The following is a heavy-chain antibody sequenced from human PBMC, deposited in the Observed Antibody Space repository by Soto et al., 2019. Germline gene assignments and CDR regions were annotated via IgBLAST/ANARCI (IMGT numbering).Heavy chain of an antibody. CDR3: GAGSFDH. V-gene: IGHV5-51*01. J-gene: IGHJ4*02. CDR2: VYPNDSDV. Sequence: GESLKISCKASGYNFVEYWIGWVRQMPGKGLEWMGGVYPNDSDVKYSPSFQGQVTVSADKSINTAYLHWSSLKPSDSATYYCGAGSFDHWGQGTPVTVSS. CDR1: GYNFVEYW. D-gene: IGHD6-25*01.